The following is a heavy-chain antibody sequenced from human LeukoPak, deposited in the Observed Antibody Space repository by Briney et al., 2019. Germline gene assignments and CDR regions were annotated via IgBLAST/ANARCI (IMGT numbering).Heavy chain of an antibody. CDR2: ISRGGRTV. Sequence: GGSLRLSCAASEFTFSNYKMNWVRQAPGKGLDWVAYISRGGRTVDYADSVKGRFTISRDSAKNALYLQMNSLRAEDTAVYYCARDGGSAWFLDYWGQGTLVTVSS. V-gene: IGHV3-48*03. CDR1: EFTFSNYK. J-gene: IGHJ4*02. D-gene: IGHD6-19*01. CDR3: ARDGGSAWFLDY.